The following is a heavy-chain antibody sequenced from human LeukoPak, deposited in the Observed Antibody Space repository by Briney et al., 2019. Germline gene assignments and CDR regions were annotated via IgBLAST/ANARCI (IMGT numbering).Heavy chain of an antibody. D-gene: IGHD6-13*01. Sequence: GESLKISCKGSGYSFTSYWIGWVRQMPGKGLEWMGIIYPGDSDTRYSPSFQGQVTISADKSISTAYLQWSSLEASDTAMYYCARYSSSWWKYYGMDVWGQGTTVTVSS. CDR1: GYSFTSYW. V-gene: IGHV5-51*01. J-gene: IGHJ6*02. CDR3: ARYSSSWWKYYGMDV. CDR2: IYPGDSDT.